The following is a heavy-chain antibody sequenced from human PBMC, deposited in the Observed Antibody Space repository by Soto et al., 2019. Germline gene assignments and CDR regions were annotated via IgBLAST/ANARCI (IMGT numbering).Heavy chain of an antibody. J-gene: IGHJ4*02. CDR3: AKDAYGDYSLDY. Sequence: QVHLVESGGGVVQPGRSLRLSCAASGFAFSDSGMHWVRQAPGKGLQWVTFISYYGTNKYYSDSVKGRFTVSRDNPKNTLYLQMNSLRAEDTAVYYCAKDAYGDYSLDYWGQGTLVTVSS. CDR1: GFAFSDSG. V-gene: IGHV3-30*18. D-gene: IGHD4-17*01. CDR2: ISYYGTNK.